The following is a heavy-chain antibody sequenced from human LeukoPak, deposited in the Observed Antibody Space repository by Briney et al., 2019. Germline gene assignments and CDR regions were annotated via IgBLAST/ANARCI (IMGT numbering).Heavy chain of an antibody. CDR1: GYTFNSYG. J-gene: IGHJ4*02. D-gene: IGHD2-2*01. V-gene: IGHV1-18*01. Sequence: ASVKVSCKASGYTFNSYGISWVRQAPGQGLEWMGWISDYNGNTNYAQNLQGRVTMTTDTSTSRAYMELRSLRSDDTAVYYCARTDGRYCSSTSCYGAPYFDYWGQGTLVTVSS. CDR3: ARTDGRYCSSTSCYGAPYFDY. CDR2: ISDYNGNT.